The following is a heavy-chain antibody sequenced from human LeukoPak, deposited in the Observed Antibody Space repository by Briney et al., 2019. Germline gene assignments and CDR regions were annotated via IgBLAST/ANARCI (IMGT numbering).Heavy chain of an antibody. Sequence: PGGSLRLSCAASGFTFSSYGMQWVRQAPGKGLEGVTFIRYDGSNKYYGGSVKGRFNISRDNSKNTLYLQMNSLRAEDTAVYYCAKERAGSPDYYYYYMDVWGKGTTVTVSS. CDR2: IRYDGSNK. CDR3: AKERAGSPDYYYYYMDV. CDR1: GFTFSSYG. V-gene: IGHV3-30*02. D-gene: IGHD1-26*01. J-gene: IGHJ6*03.